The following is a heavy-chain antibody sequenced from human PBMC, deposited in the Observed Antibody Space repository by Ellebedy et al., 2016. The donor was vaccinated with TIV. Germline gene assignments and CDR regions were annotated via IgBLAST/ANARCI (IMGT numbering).Heavy chain of an antibody. V-gene: IGHV1-18*04. CDR3: ARDTSGDRYYYYYDGMDV. CDR1: GYTFTSYG. J-gene: IGHJ6*02. D-gene: IGHD3-10*01. Sequence: AASVKVSCKASGYTFTSYGISWVRQAPGQGLEWMGWISAYNGNTNYAQNLQGRVTMTTDTSTSTAYMELRSLRSDDTAVYYCARDTSGDRYYYYYDGMDVWGQGTTVTVSS. CDR2: ISAYNGNT.